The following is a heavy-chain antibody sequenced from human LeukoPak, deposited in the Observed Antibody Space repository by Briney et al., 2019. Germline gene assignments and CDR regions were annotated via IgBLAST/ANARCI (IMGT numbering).Heavy chain of an antibody. CDR3: AKDLWYSYDI. D-gene: IGHD6-13*01. Sequence: PGGSLRLSCTTSGFTFSSSGIHWVRQAPGKGLEWVAFVGHDGSGKHYADSVRGRITISRDNSKNTVFLQMNSLRVADTAVYHCAKDLWYSYDIWGQGTKVTVSS. CDR2: VGHDGSGK. CDR1: GFTFSSSG. V-gene: IGHV3-30*02. J-gene: IGHJ3*02.